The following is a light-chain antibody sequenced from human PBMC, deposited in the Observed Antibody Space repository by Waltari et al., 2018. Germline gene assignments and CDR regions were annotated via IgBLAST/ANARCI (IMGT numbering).Light chain of an antibody. CDR2: GNS. J-gene: IGLJ2*01. Sequence: QSVLTQPPSVSGAPGQRVVISCTGSSSSIGPGYDIHWYQQIPGRAPKLLIFGNSNRPSGVPDRLSGSKSGTSAALAITGLQAEDEADYYCQSYDTSLKGVFGGGTKLTVL. V-gene: IGLV1-40*01. CDR3: QSYDTSLKGV. CDR1: SSSIGPGYD.